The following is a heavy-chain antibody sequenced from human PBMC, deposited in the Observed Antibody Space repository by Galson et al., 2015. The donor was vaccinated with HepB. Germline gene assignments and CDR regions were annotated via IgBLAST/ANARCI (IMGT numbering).Heavy chain of an antibody. D-gene: IGHD4/OR15-4a*01. V-gene: IGHV1-18*04. J-gene: IGHJ4*02. CDR3: ARDRDYRFDY. CDR2: ISANSGDT. CDR1: GYTFTSNG. Sequence: SVKVSCKASGYTFTSNGISWVRQTPRQGLEWLGWISANSGDTKCAQKLQGRVTMTRDTSTSTAYLELRSLRSDDTAAYYCARDRDYRFDYWGQGTLVTVSS.